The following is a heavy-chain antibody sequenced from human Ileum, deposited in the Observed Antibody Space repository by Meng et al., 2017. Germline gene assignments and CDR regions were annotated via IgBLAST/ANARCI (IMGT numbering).Heavy chain of an antibody. CDR3: TRGEDH. Sequence: QVQLVEAGGGGGEPGRSLRLSCAASGFTFSSYAMHWVRQAPGKGLEWVAVISYDGSNKYYADSVKGRFTTSRDSSKNTMYLQMNNLRADDTAMYYCTRGEDHWGQGTLVTVSS. CDR2: ISYDGSNK. J-gene: IGHJ4*02. CDR1: GFTFSSYA. V-gene: IGHV3-30-3*01.